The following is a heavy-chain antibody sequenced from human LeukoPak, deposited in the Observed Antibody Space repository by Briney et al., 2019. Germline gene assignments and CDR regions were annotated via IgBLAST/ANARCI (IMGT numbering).Heavy chain of an antibody. CDR1: GYSFTTYW. Sequence: GESLKISCKGSGYSFTTYWIAWVRQMPGKGLGWRGVIHPGDSDTRSSPSFQGQVTLSADKSISTAYLQWSRLKASDTAIYYCARARVGAATLSYWGQGTLVTVSS. V-gene: IGHV5-51*01. J-gene: IGHJ4*02. CDR2: IHPGDSDT. D-gene: IGHD2-15*01. CDR3: ARARVGAATLSY.